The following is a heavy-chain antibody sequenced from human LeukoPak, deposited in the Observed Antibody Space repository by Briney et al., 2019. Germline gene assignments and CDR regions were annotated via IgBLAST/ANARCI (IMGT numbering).Heavy chain of an antibody. CDR1: GVSIISYY. D-gene: IGHD6-19*01. CDR2: IYTSGST. Sequence: AETLSLTCTVSGVSIISYYWSWLRQPAGKGVEGIGRIYTSGSTNYNPSLKSRVTMSVDTSKNQFSLRLSSVTAADTAVYYCARSFISVAGTFDSWGQGTLVTVSS. J-gene: IGHJ4*02. V-gene: IGHV4-4*07. CDR3: ARSFISVAGTFDS.